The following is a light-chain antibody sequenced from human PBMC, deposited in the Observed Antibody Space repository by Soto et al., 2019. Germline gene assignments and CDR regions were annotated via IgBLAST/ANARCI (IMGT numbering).Light chain of an antibody. CDR3: QQSHSNAIT. V-gene: IGKV1-39*01. Sequence: DIQMTQSPSSLSASVGDRVSITCRASQSIRYYLNWYQQKPGKAPKLLINAASILQSGVPSRFSGSGSGTDFTLTISSLQPEDSATYSCQQSHSNAITFGQGTRLELK. CDR1: QSIRYY. CDR2: AAS. J-gene: IGKJ5*01.